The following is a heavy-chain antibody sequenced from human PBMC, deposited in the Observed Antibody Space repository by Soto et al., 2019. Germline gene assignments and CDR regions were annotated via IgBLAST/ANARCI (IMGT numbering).Heavy chain of an antibody. V-gene: IGHV2-5*02. CDR3: AHRPQWLRPAELYYFDY. CDR2: IYWDDDK. CDR1: GFSLSTSGVG. J-gene: IGHJ4*02. D-gene: IGHD3-10*01. Sequence: SGPTLVKPTQTLTLTCTFSGFSLSTSGVGVGWIRQPPGKALEWLALIYWDDDKRYSPSLKSRLTITKDTSKNQVVLTMTNMDPVDTATYYCAHRPQWLRPAELYYFDYWGQGTLVTVSS.